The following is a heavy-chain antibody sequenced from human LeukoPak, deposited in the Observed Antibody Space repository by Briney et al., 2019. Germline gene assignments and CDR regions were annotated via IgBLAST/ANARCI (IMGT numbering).Heavy chain of an antibody. Sequence: PGGSLRLSCVASEFTFSSYEMNWVPQAPGKGLEWGAYINSSFSSMYYADSVKGRFTISRDDAKTSLYLQMNSLRVEDTGVYYCARDSKRNYRYYGMDVWGKGTMVTVSS. D-gene: IGHD4-11*01. J-gene: IGHJ6*04. V-gene: IGHV3-48*03. CDR1: EFTFSSYE. CDR2: INSSFSSM. CDR3: ARDSKRNYRYYGMDV.